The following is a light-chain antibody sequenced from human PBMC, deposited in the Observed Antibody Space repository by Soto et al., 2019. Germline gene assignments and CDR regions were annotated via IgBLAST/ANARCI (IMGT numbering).Light chain of an antibody. J-gene: IGLJ2*01. CDR2: RDI. CDR1: KVGSKN. V-gene: IGLV3-9*01. CDR3: QVWDSSVV. Sequence: SYELTQPLSVSVALGQTARISCGGYKVGSKNVHWYQHKPGQAPVLVIYRDINRPSGIPERFSGSNSGNTATLTITTAQAGDEADYYCQVWDSSVVFGGGTKLTVL.